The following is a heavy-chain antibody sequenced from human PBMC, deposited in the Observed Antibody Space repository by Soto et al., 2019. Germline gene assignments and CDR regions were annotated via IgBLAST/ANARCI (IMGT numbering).Heavy chain of an antibody. CDR1: GFTFSSYS. CDR3: ARDIVVVVAATLLDY. D-gene: IGHD2-15*01. J-gene: IGHJ4*02. Sequence: GSLRLSCAASGFTFSSYSMNWVRQAPGKGLEWVSSISSSSSYIYYADSVKGRFTISRDNAKNSLYLQMNSLRAEDTAVYYCARDIVVVVAATLLDYWGQGALVTVSS. V-gene: IGHV3-21*01. CDR2: ISSSSSYI.